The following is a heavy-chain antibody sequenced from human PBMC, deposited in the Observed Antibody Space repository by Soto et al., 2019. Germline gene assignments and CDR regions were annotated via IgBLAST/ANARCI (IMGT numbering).Heavy chain of an antibody. CDR2: ISAYNGNT. CDR3: ARDRATVVTPDY. J-gene: IGHJ4*02. Sequence: ASVKVSCKASGYTFTSYGISWVRQAPGQGLEWMGWISAYNGNTNYAQKLQGRVTMTADTSTSTAYMELRSLRSDDTAVYYCARDRATVVTPDYWGQGTLVTVSS. CDR1: GYTFTSYG. D-gene: IGHD4-17*01. V-gene: IGHV1-18*01.